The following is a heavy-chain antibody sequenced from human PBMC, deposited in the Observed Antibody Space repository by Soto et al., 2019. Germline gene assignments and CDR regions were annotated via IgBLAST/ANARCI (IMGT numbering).Heavy chain of an antibody. J-gene: IGHJ4*02. CDR3: ASSYGDYSFDY. V-gene: IGHV4-59*01. CDR2: IYYSGST. D-gene: IGHD4-17*01. CDR1: CGSISSYY. Sequence: SETLSLTCTVSCGSISSYYWSWIRQPPGKGLEWIGYIYYSGSTNYSPSLKSRVTISVDTSKNQFSLKLSSVTAADTAVYYCASSYGDYSFDYWGQGTLVTVSS.